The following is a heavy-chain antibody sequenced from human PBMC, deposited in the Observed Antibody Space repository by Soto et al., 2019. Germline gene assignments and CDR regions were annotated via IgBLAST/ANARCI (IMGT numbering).Heavy chain of an antibody. CDR2: IYYSGST. CDR1: GGSISSYY. J-gene: IGHJ4*02. V-gene: IGHV4-59*12. Sequence: PSETLSLTCTVSGGSISSYYWSWIRQPPGKGLEWIGYIYYSGSTNYNPSLKSRVTISVDTSKNQFSLKLSSVTAADTAVYYCARVLGIVVVPPAQYYFDYWGQGTLVTVSS. D-gene: IGHD2-21*01. CDR3: ARVLGIVVVPPAQYYFDY.